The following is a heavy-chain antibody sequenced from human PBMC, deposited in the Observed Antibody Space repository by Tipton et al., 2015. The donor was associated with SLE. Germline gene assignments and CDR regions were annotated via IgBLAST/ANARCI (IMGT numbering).Heavy chain of an antibody. CDR1: GYSISNGDW. J-gene: IGHJ6*02. CDR2: IYHRGNT. Sequence: TLSLTCTVSGYSISNGDWWSWVRQPPGKGLEYIGEIYHRGNTNDNPSLKSRATISVDKSTNHFFLKLTSVTAADTAVYYCARRAYYYAMDVWGQGTTVTVSS. CDR3: ARRAYYYAMDV. V-gene: IGHV4-4*02.